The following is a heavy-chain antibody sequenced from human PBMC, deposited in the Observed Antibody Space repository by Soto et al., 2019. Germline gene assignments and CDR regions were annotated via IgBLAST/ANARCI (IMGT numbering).Heavy chain of an antibody. CDR3: ARDHGMATIKEADY. J-gene: IGHJ4*02. CDR1: GFTFSSYG. D-gene: IGHD5-12*01. CDR2: IWYDGSNK. Sequence: QVQLVESGGGVVQPGRSLRLSCAASGFTFSSYGMHWVRQAPGKGLEWVAVIWYDGSNKYYADSVKGRFTISRDNSKNTLYLQMNSLRAEDTAVYYCARDHGMATIKEADYWGQGTLVTVSS. V-gene: IGHV3-33*01.